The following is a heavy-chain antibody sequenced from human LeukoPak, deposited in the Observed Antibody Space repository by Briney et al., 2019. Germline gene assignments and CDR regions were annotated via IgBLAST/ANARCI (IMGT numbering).Heavy chain of an antibody. CDR2: TKPDGTAE. CDR1: GFTFRNYW. CDR3: ARDGGLHTNFDY. Sequence: GGSLRLSCAASGFTFRNYWMGWVRLAPGKGLEWVANTKPDGTAEYYADSVRGRFTTSRDNANNFLYLQMNSLRGEDTAVYYCARDGGLHTNFDYWGQGTLVTASS. V-gene: IGHV3-7*01. J-gene: IGHJ4*02. D-gene: IGHD2-15*01.